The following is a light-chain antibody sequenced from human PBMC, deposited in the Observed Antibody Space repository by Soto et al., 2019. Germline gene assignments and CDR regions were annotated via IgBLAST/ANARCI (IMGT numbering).Light chain of an antibody. CDR2: DVS. CDR3: SSYTSSNTLV. Sequence: QSALTQPASVSGSPGQSITISCTGTSSDVGGYNSVSWYQQHPGKAPKLMIYDVSNRPSGVSDRFSGSKSGNTASLTISGLHTEDEAEYYCSSYTSSNTLVFGGGTQLTVL. CDR1: SSDVGGYNS. V-gene: IGLV2-14*01. J-gene: IGLJ2*01.